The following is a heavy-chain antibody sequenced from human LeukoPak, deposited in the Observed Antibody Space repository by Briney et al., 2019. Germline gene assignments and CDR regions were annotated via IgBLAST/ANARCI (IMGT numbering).Heavy chain of an antibody. Sequence: SETLSLTCTVSGGSISSSSYYWGWIRQPPGKGLEWIGSIYYSGSTYYNLSLKSRVTISVDTSKNQFSLKLSSVTAADTAVYYCARAGERLDYVWGSYRFDYWGQGTLVTVSS. J-gene: IGHJ4*02. V-gene: IGHV4-39*07. D-gene: IGHD3-16*02. CDR1: GGSISSSSYY. CDR2: IYYSGST. CDR3: ARAGERLDYVWGSYRFDY.